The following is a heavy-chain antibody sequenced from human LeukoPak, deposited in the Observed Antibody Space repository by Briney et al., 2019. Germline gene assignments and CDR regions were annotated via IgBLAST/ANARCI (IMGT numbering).Heavy chain of an antibody. CDR2: INPNSGGT. D-gene: IGHD3-22*01. Sequence: ASVKVSCKASGYTFTGYYMHWVRQAPGQGLEWMGRINPNSGGTNYAQKFQGRVTMTRDTSISTAYMELSRLRSDDTAVHYCAREFDYYDSSGPGRDYWGQGTLVTVSS. V-gene: IGHV1-2*06. J-gene: IGHJ4*02. CDR1: GYTFTGYY. CDR3: AREFDYYDSSGPGRDY.